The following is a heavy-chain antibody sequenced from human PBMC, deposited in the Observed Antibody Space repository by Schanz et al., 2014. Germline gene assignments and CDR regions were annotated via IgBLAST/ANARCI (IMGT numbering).Heavy chain of an antibody. J-gene: IGHJ4*02. Sequence: EVQLVESGGGLVQPGGSLRLSCTASGFTFSDYWMSWVRQAPGKGPEWVANIKHDGSVKDYVDSVEGRFTISRDNAKRSLFPQKNRLRVQGTAGYFCVGPTRSPHYWGQGTLVTVSS. CDR3: VGPTRSPHY. D-gene: IGHD1-26*01. V-gene: IGHV3-7*02. CDR2: IKHDGSVK. CDR1: GFTFSDYW.